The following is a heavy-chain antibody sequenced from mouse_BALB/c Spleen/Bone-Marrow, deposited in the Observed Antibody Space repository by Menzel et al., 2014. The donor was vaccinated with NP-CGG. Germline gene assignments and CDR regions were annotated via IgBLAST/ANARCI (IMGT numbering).Heavy chain of an antibody. Sequence: QVQLQQSGAELVRPGTSVKVSCKASGYAFTNYLIEWIKQRPGQGLEWIGVINPGSGGTNYNEKFMGKATLTADKSSFTAYIQLSSLTSDDSAVYFCAREQVRFFDVWGAGTTVTVST. V-gene: IGHV1-54*01. CDR2: INPGSGGT. D-gene: IGHD2-14*01. J-gene: IGHJ1*01. CDR3: AREQVRFFDV. CDR1: GYAFTNYL.